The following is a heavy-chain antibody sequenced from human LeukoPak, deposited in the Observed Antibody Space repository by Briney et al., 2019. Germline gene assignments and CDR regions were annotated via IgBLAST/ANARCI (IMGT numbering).Heavy chain of an antibody. J-gene: IGHJ4*02. CDR1: GFTFGDYV. D-gene: IGHD2-2*01. CDR2: IYTSGST. V-gene: IGHV4-4*07. Sequence: PGGSLRLSCTASGFTFGDYVMSWIRQPAGKGLEWIGRIYTSGSTHYNPSLKSRVTISLETSKNQFSLKLSSVTAADTAVYYCARGSAMSDYWGQGTLVTVSS. CDR3: ARGSAMSDY.